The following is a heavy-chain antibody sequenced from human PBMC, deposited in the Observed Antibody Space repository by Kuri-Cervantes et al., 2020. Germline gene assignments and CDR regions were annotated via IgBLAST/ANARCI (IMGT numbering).Heavy chain of an antibody. CDR1: GDSISSSTCY. Sequence: GSLRLSCTGSGDSISSSTCYWGWIRQPPGKGLEWIGSIYYGGSTYYNPSLKSRVTISVDSSKNQLSLELGSVTAADTAVYYCARHNSGWYGYFQHWGQGTLVTVSS. CDR2: IYYGGST. CDR3: ARHNSGWYGYFQH. D-gene: IGHD6-19*01. J-gene: IGHJ1*01. V-gene: IGHV4-39*01.